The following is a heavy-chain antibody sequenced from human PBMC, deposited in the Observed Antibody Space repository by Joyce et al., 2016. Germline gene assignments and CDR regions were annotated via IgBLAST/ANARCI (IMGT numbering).Heavy chain of an antibody. CDR3: ATWAPTNYDFWSGYSYYFDN. D-gene: IGHD3-3*01. CDR2: ISASGGST. J-gene: IGHJ4*02. Sequence: EVQLLESGGGLVQPGGSLRLSCAASGFTFSSYAMSWVRQAPGNGLEWVSIISASGGSTYYADSVKGRFTISRDNSEDSLNLHMTSRRAEDTAVYYCATWAPTNYDFWSGYSYYFDNWGQGTLVTVSS. V-gene: IGHV3-23*01. CDR1: GFTFSSYA.